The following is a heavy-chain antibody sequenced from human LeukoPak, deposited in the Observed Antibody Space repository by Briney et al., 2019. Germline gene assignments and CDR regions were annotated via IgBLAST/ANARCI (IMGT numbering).Heavy chain of an antibody. D-gene: IGHD3-22*01. J-gene: IGHJ3*02. Sequence: GESLKISCKGSGYGFTSYWIGWVRQMPGKGLEWMGIIYPGDSDTRYSPSFQGQVTISADKSISTAYLQWSSLKASDTAMYYCARLGYYDSSGYYYYAFDIWGQGTMVTVSS. V-gene: IGHV5-51*01. CDR1: GYGFTSYW. CDR3: ARLGYYDSSGYYYYAFDI. CDR2: IYPGDSDT.